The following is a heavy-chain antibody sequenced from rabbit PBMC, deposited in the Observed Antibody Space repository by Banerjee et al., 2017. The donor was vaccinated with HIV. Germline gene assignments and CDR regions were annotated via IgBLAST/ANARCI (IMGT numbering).Heavy chain of an antibody. V-gene: IGHV1S43*01. CDR1: GIDFSGYYY. CDR3: VRDRSTYGYGGYAYALNL. J-gene: IGHJ4*01. D-gene: IGHD6-1*01. CDR2: IDPVFGNT. Sequence: QEQLKESGGDLVKPGGTLTLTCKASGIDFSGYYYMCWVRQALGKGLEWIGYIDPVFGNTYYASWVNGRFTISSHNAQNTLYLQLNSLTAADTATYFCVRDRSTYGYGGYAYALNLWGPGTLVTVS.